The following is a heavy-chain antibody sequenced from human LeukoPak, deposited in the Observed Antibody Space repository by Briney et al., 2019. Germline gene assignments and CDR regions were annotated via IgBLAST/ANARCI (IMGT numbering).Heavy chain of an antibody. D-gene: IGHD3-22*01. Sequence: ASVKVSCKASGYTFTSYDINWVRQATGQGLEWMGWMNPNSGNTGYAQKFQGRVTMTRNTSMSTAYMELSSLRSEDTAVYYCARGVGNYYDSSGYYSAEYWGQGTLVTVSS. V-gene: IGHV1-8*01. CDR2: MNPNSGNT. CDR3: ARGVGNYYDSSGYYSAEY. J-gene: IGHJ4*02. CDR1: GYTFTSYD.